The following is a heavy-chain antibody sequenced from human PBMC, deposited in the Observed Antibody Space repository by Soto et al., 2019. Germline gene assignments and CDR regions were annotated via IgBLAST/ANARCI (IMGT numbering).Heavy chain of an antibody. CDR2: IYYSGST. V-gene: IGHV4-59*01. D-gene: IGHD5-12*01. J-gene: IGHJ4*02. Sequence: QVQLQESGPGLVKPSETLSLTCTVSGGSISSYYWSWIRQPPGKGLEWIGNIYYSGSTNYNPSLRNRVTISVDTSKNQFSLKLSSVTAADTAGYYCARAQTLSGDDYGYWGQGTLVTVSS. CDR1: GGSISSYY. CDR3: ARAQTLSGDDYGY.